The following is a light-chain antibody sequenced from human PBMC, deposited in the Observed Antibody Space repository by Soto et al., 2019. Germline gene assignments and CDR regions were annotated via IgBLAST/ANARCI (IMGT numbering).Light chain of an antibody. CDR3: QQYNDWRIT. Sequence: EIVLTQSPGTLSVSPGDRVTLSCRASQSVDINLAWYQQRAGQAPRLLVYGASTKATDMPGRFSGRGSGTEFTLTINNLQSEDFAVYYCQQYNDWRITFGQGTRLEIK. CDR2: GAS. J-gene: IGKJ5*01. CDR1: QSVDIN. V-gene: IGKV3-15*01.